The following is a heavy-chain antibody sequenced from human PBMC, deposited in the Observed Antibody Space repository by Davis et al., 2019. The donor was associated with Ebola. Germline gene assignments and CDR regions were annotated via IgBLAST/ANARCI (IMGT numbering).Heavy chain of an antibody. Sequence: SETLSLTCTVSGGSISSYYWGWIRQTPGKGLEWIGNINHSGTTYYNPSLKSRVTISEDASRNQISLSLSSLTAADTAVYYCVRHGNIVVLLAYPEDFQHWGQGTLVTVSS. V-gene: IGHV4-39*01. D-gene: IGHD2-21*01. CDR1: GGSISSYY. CDR3: VRHGNIVVLLAYPEDFQH. CDR2: INHSGTT. J-gene: IGHJ1*01.